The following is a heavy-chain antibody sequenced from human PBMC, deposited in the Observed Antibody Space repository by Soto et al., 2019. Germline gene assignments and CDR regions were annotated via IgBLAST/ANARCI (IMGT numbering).Heavy chain of an antibody. CDR3: ANLGVGATLVKGYMGY. CDR1: GYTFTSYA. Sequence: ASMKVSCKASGYTFTSYAMHWVRQAPGQRLEWMGWINAGNGNTKYSQKFQGRVTITRDTSASTAYMELSSLRSEDTAVYYCANLGVGATLVKGYMGYWGQVTLVTFSS. D-gene: IGHD1-26*01. V-gene: IGHV1-3*01. CDR2: INAGNGNT. J-gene: IGHJ4*02.